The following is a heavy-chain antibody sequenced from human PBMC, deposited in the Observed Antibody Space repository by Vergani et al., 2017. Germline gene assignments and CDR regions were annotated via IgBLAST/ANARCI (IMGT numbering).Heavy chain of an antibody. CDR2: IYPGDSDT. V-gene: IGHV5-51*03. J-gene: IGHJ4*02. CDR3: ARLGRAYDFWSGYPPYFDY. Sequence: EVQLVQSGAEVKKPGESLKISCKGSGYSFTSYWIGWVRQMPGKGLEWMGIIYPGDSDTRYSPSFQGQVTISADKSISTAYLHWSSLKASDTAMYYCARLGRAYDFWSGYPPYFDYWGQGTLVTVSA. D-gene: IGHD3-3*01. CDR1: GYSFTSYW.